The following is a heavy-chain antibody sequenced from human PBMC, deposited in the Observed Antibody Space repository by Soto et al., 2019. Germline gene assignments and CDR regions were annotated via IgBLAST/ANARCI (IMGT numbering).Heavy chain of an antibody. CDR2: TYYRSKWYN. Sequence: SQTLSLTCAISGDSVSSNSAAWNWIRQCPSRGLEWLGRTYYRSKWYNDYAVSVKSRITINPDTSKNQFSLQLNSVTPEDTAVYYCARDKRSNPDFYYYYYGMDVWGQGTTVTVSS. CDR1: GDSVSSNSAA. CDR3: ARDKRSNPDFYYYYYGMDV. D-gene: IGHD4-4*01. J-gene: IGHJ6*02. V-gene: IGHV6-1*01.